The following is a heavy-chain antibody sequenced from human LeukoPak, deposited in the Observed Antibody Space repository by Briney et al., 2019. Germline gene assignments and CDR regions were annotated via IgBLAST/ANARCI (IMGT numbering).Heavy chain of an antibody. CDR2: ISYSGST. CDR3: ASRSSIWSGYQDTLYYFDS. J-gene: IGHJ4*02. CDR1: GGSISTYY. V-gene: IGHV4-59*01. Sequence: SETLSLTCTVSGGSISTYYWSWIRQPPGKGLEWIGYISYSGSTKYNPSLKSRVTIAVDTSKNELTLKLSSVTAADTAVYYCASRSSIWSGYQDTLYYFDSWGQGTLVTVSS. D-gene: IGHD3-3*01.